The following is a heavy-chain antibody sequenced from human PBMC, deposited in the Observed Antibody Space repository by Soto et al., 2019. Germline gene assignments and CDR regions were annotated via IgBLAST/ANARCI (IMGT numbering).Heavy chain of an antibody. D-gene: IGHD1-26*01. V-gene: IGHV3-23*01. J-gene: IGHJ4*02. CDR2: ISGSGDST. CDR3: ARRGSGSYYDY. CDR1: GFTFSSYA. Sequence: GGSLRLSCAASGFTFSSYAMSWVRQAPGKGLEWVSGISGSGDSTYYADSVKGRFTISRDNSKNTLYLQMNSLRAEDTAVYYCARRGSGSYYDYWGQGTLVTVSS.